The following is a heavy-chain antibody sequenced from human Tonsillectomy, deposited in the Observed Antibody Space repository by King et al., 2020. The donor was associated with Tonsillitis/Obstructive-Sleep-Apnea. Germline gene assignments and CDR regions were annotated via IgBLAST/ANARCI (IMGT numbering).Heavy chain of an antibody. D-gene: IGHD3-22*01. Sequence: VQLVQSGGGVVQPGRSLRLSCAASGFTFSSFGMHWVRQAPGKGLEWVAVIWYDDSDKFYADSVKGRFTISRDNSKNTLYLQMNSLRAEDTAMYYCTRGPHRVYFDNWGQGTLVTVSS. J-gene: IGHJ4*02. V-gene: IGHV3-33*01. CDR2: IWYDDSDK. CDR1: GFTFSSFG. CDR3: TRGPHRVYFDN.